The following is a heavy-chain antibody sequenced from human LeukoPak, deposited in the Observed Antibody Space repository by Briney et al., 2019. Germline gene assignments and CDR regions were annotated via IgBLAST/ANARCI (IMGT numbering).Heavy chain of an antibody. CDR1: GFTFSSYG. J-gene: IGHJ4*02. V-gene: IGHV3-30*03. CDR2: ISYDGSNK. CDR3: ARGLRGSGTSY. Sequence: PGGSLRLSCAASGFTFSSYGMHWVRQAPGKGLEWVAVISYDGSNKYYADSVKGRFTISRDNSKNTLYLQMNSLRAEDTAVYYCARGLRGSGTSYWGQGTLVTVSS. D-gene: IGHD3-10*01.